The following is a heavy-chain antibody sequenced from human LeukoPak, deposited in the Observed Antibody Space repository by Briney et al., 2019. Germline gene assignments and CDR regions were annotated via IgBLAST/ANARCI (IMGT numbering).Heavy chain of an antibody. CDR2: IRSKAYGGTT. CDR1: GFTFGDYA. V-gene: IGHV3-49*04. CDR3: TSDSSGYHPDAFDI. J-gene: IGHJ3*02. Sequence: PGGSLRLSCTASGFTFGDYAMSWVRQAPGKGLEWVGFIRSKAYGGTTEYAASVKGRFTISRDDSKSIAYLQMNSLKTEDTAVYYCTSDSSGYHPDAFDIWGQGTMVTVSS. D-gene: IGHD3-22*01.